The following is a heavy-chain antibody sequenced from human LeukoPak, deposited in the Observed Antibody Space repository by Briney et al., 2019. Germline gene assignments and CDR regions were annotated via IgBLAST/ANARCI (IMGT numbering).Heavy chain of an antibody. D-gene: IGHD3-10*01. V-gene: IGHV3-7*01. CDR1: GFTFSNFW. CDR2: INQDGSEK. CDR3: GSARRG. J-gene: IGHJ4*02. Sequence: PGGSLRLSCAASGFTFSNFWLDWVRQTPGRGLEWVAHINQDGSEKNYVDSVEGRFTISRDNAKNSLYLQMNSLRVEDTAVYYCGSARRGWGQGTLVTVSS.